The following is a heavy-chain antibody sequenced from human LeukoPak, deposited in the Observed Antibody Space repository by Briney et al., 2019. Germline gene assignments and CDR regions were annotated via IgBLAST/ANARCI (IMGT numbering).Heavy chain of an antibody. CDR3: AAYRMIVPTDDAFDI. CDR1: GFTFTSSA. J-gene: IGHJ3*02. CDR2: IVVGSGNT. Sequence: ASVKVSCKASGFTFTSSAVQWVRQARGQRLEWIGWIVVGSGNTNYAQKFQERVTITRDMSTSTAYMELSSLRSEDTAVYYCAAYRMIVPTDDAFDIWGQGTMVTVSS. V-gene: IGHV1-58*01. D-gene: IGHD3-22*01.